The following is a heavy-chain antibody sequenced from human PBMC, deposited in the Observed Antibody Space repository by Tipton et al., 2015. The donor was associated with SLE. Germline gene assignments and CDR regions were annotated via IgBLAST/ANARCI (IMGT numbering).Heavy chain of an antibody. Sequence: TLSLTCAVYGGSFSGYYWSWIRQPPGKGLEWIGSIYHSGSTYYNPSLKSRVTISVDTSKNQFSLKLSSVTAADTAVYYCARFYDSSGYYYYYYYGMDVWGQGTTVTVSS. CDR2: IYHSGST. CDR3: ARFYDSSGYYYYYYYGMDV. V-gene: IGHV4-34*01. CDR1: GGSFSGYY. D-gene: IGHD3-22*01. J-gene: IGHJ6*02.